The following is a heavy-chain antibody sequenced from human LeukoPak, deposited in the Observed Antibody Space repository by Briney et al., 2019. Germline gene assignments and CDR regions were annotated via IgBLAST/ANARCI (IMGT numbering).Heavy chain of an antibody. CDR1: AYTFTSYD. D-gene: IGHD5-12*01. CDR2: MNPNSGNT. V-gene: IGHV1-8*01. Sequence: ASVKVSCKASAYTFTSYDINWVRQAPGQGLEGMGWMNPNSGNTVYAQRFQGRVTMTRDNSISTAYMELSNLTSEDTAVYFCARVSGFERKDSFSYWGQGTLVTVSS. J-gene: IGHJ4*02. CDR3: ARVSGFERKDSFSY.